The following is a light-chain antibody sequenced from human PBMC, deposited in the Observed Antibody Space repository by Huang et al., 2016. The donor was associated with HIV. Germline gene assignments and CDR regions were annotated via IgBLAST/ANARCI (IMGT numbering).Light chain of an antibody. Sequence: EIVMTQSPATLSVSPGERVTLSCRASQSISDNLAWYQPKPGQAPRLLIYGSSTRATGIPVRFSGSGSGTEFTLSISSLQSEDSAVYYCQQYNTWPPKYTFGQGTKVEIK. CDR3: QQYNTWPPKYT. V-gene: IGKV3-15*01. CDR2: GSS. J-gene: IGKJ2*01. CDR1: QSISDN.